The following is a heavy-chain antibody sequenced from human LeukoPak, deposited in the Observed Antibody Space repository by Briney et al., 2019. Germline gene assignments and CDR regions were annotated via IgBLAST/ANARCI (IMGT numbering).Heavy chain of an antibody. V-gene: IGHV3-21*01. D-gene: IGHD2-2*01. J-gene: IGHJ5*02. CDR2: ISSSSSYI. Sequence: GGSLRLSCAASGFTFSSYSMNWVRQAPGKGLEWVSSISSSSSYIYYADSVKGRFTISRDNAKNSLYLQMNSLRAEDTAVYYCARSKGCSSTSCMSGWFDPWGQGTPVTVSS. CDR1: GFTFSSYS. CDR3: ARSKGCSSTSCMSGWFDP.